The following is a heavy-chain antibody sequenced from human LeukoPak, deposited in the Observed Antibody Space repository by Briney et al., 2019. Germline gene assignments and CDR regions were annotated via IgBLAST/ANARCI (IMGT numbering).Heavy chain of an antibody. CDR1: GASVYSGDYY. CDR2: VYYSGVT. V-gene: IGHV4-39*01. CDR3: ARRGVFGSDNYFEY. D-gene: IGHD3-10*01. J-gene: IGHJ4*01. Sequence: SETLSLTCSVAGASVYSGDYYWAWIREPPGQSLEYIGAVYYSGVTFDNPSLSGRITMSVDTSKNQFSLNLASVTATDTAIYYCARRGVFGSDNYFEYWGQGILVIVCS.